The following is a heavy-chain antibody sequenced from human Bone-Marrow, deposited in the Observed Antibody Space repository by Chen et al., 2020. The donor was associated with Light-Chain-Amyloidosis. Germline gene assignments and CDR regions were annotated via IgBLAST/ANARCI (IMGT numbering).Heavy chain of an antibody. V-gene: IGHV3-11*04. D-gene: IGHD3-22*01. CDR2: ISSSGSTI. CDR1: GFTFSDYY. CDR3: ARDRPRSYYDSSGYYDY. Sequence: VQLVESGGGLVKPGGSLRLPWAAPGFTFSDYYISWIRQAPGKGLEWVSYISSSGSTIYYADSVKGRFTISRDNAKNSLYLQMNSLRAEDTAVYYCARDRPRSYYDSSGYYDYWGQGTLVTVSS. J-gene: IGHJ4*02.